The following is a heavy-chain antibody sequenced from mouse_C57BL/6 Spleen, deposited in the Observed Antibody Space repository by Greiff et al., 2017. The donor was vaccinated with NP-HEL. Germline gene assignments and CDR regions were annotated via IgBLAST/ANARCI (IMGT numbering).Heavy chain of an antibody. Sequence: VQLQQPGAELVRPGSSVKLSCKASGYTFTSYWMDWVKQRPGQGLEWIGNIYPSDSETHYNQKFKDKATLTVDKSSSTAYMQLSSLTSEDSAVYYCARGSNYPDYWGQGTTLTVSS. CDR2: IYPSDSET. J-gene: IGHJ2*01. CDR3: ARGSNYPDY. CDR1: GYTFTSYW. D-gene: IGHD5-1*01. V-gene: IGHV1-61*01.